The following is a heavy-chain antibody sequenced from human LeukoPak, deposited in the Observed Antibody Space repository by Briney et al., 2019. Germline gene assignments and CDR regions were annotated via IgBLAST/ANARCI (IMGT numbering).Heavy chain of an antibody. CDR3: ASNMVRGVMGFDY. CDR2: ISSSGSTI. J-gene: IGHJ4*02. V-gene: IGHV3-23*01. CDR1: GFTFSSYA. D-gene: IGHD3-10*01. Sequence: GGSLRLSCAASGFTFSSYAMSWVRQAPGKGLEWVSYISSSGSTIYYADSEKGRFTISRDNSKNTLYLQMNSLRAEDTAVYYCASNMVRGVMGFDYWGQGTLVTVSS.